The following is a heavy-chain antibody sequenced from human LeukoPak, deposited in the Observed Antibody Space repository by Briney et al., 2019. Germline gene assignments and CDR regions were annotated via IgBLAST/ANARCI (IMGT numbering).Heavy chain of an antibody. CDR1: GFTFSGFC. CDR2: INSDESSI. CDR3: ARDTTVGARSAFDL. J-gene: IGHJ3*01. Sequence: GGSLRLSCAASGFTFSGFCMHWVRQAPGKGLVWVSRINSDESSINYADSVKGRFTISRDNAKNTLYLQMNSLRAEDTAVYYCARDTTVGARSAFDLWRQGTMVTVSS. D-gene: IGHD1-1*01. V-gene: IGHV3-74*01.